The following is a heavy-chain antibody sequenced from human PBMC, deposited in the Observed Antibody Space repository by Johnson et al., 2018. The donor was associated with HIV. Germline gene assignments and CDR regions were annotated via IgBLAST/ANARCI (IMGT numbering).Heavy chain of an antibody. Sequence: VQLVESGGGLVQPGGSLTLSCAASGFTFSSYAMHWVRQAPGKGLEWVAVISYDGSNKYYADSVKGRFTISRDNSKNTLYLQMNSLRAEDTAVYYCARDEPYNLNAFDIWGQGTMVTVSS. CDR1: GFTFSSYA. V-gene: IGHV3-30-3*01. CDR2: ISYDGSNK. CDR3: ARDEPYNLNAFDI. J-gene: IGHJ3*02. D-gene: IGHD5-24*01.